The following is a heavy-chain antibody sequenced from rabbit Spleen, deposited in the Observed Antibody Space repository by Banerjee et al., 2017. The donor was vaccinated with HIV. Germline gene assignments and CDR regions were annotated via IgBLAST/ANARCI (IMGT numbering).Heavy chain of an antibody. V-gene: IGHV1S45*01. CDR2: ISVGSSDNT. D-gene: IGHD8-1*01. Sequence: QEQLVESGGGLVRPEGSLKLSCKASGFSFSNKAVMCWVRQAPGKGLEWIACISVGSSDNTYYASWAKGRFTISKTSSTTVTLQMTSLTAADTATYFCARDTGSSFSSYGMDLWGQGTLVTVS. CDR1: GFSFSNKAV. CDR3: ARDTGSSFSSYGMDL. J-gene: IGHJ6*01.